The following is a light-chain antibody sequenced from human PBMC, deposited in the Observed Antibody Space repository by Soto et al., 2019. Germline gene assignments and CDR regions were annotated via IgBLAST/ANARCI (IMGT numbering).Light chain of an antibody. CDR1: SGHSSYA. J-gene: IGLJ2*01. V-gene: IGLV4-69*01. CDR3: QTWGTGLV. CDR2: LSSDGSH. Sequence: QSVLTQSPSASASLGASVKLTCTLSSGHSSYAIAWHQQQPEKGPRYLMNLSSDGSHSKGDGIPDRFSGSSSGAERYLTISSLQSEDEADYYCQTWGTGLVFGGGTKLTVL.